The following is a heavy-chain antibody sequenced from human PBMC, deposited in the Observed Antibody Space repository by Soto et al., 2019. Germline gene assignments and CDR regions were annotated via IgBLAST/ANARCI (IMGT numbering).Heavy chain of an antibody. D-gene: IGHD4-17*01. V-gene: IGHV4-34*01. J-gene: IGHJ6*03. CDR3: ARITVTTVTMDV. Sequence: SETLSLTCAVYGGSFSGYYWSWTRQPPGKGLEWIGEINHSGSTNYNPSLKSRVTISVDTSKNQFSLKLGSVTAADTAVYYCARITVTTVTMDVWGKGTTVTVSS. CDR2: INHSGST. CDR1: GGSFSGYY.